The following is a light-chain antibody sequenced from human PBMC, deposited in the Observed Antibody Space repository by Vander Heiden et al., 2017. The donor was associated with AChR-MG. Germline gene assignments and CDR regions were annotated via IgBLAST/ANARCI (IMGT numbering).Light chain of an antibody. V-gene: IGLV1-47*01. J-gene: IGLJ3*02. CDR1: SSNIGSNY. Sequence: QSVLTQPPSASGTPGPRVTISCSGSSSNIGSNYVYWYQQLPRTAPKLLIYRNNQRPSGVPDRFSGSKSGTSASLAISGLRSEDEADYYCAAWDDSLSGWVFSGGTKLTVL. CDR2: RNN. CDR3: AAWDDSLSGWV.